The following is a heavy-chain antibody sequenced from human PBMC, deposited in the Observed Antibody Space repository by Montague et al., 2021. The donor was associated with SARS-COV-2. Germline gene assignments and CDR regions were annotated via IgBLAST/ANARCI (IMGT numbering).Heavy chain of an antibody. Sequence: SETLSLTCTVSGGSISNYYWSWIRQPPGRGLVWIGYIYYSVSTDYSPSLKSRVTISLDTSKNQFSLKVTSVTAADTAVYYCARGGGYYNYGLDVWGPGTTVTVSS. J-gene: IGHJ6*02. CDR1: GGSISNYY. D-gene: IGHD3-22*01. CDR2: IYYSVST. CDR3: ARGGGYYNYGLDV. V-gene: IGHV4-59*01.